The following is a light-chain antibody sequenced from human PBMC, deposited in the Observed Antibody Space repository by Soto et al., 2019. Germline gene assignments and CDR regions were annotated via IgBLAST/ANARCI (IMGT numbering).Light chain of an antibody. Sequence: DIQMTQSPSTLSASVGDRVTITCRASQTISNWLAWYQQKPGKAPKLLIYDASSLESGVPSRFSGSGSGTEFTLTISTLQREDFATYYCQQYNTHSPTWTLGQRTKVEIE. CDR1: QTISNW. CDR2: DAS. V-gene: IGKV1-5*01. J-gene: IGKJ1*01. CDR3: QQYNTHSPTWT.